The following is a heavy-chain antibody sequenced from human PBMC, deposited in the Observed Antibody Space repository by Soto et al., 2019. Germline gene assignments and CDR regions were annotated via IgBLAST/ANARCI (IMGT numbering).Heavy chain of an antibody. V-gene: IGHV4-61*01. D-gene: IGHD4-17*01. J-gene: IGHJ6*02. CDR2: IYYSGTT. CDR1: GGSVSSGSYY. Sequence: PSETLSLTCTVSGGSVSSGSYYWSWIRQPPGKRLEWIGYIYYSGTTNYNPSLKSRVTISVDTSKNQLSLRLTSVTAADTAVYYCARTDYGGNSFYYYGMDVWGQGTAVTVSS. CDR3: ARTDYGGNSFYYYGMDV.